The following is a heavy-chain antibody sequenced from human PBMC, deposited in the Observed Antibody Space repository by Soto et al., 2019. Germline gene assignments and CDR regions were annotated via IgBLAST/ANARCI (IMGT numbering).Heavy chain of an antibody. Sequence: EVQLLESGGGLVQPGGSLRLSFAASGFTFTSNPMGGAGQAPGKGLGGVSAISGSGGSTYYADSVKGRFTISRDNSKNTLYLQMNSLRAEDTAVYYCAKAGGYTVGRVEFDPWGQGTLVTVSS. CDR3: AKAGGYTVGRVEFDP. CDR2: ISGSGGST. J-gene: IGHJ5*02. CDR1: GFTFTSNP. V-gene: IGHV3-23*01. D-gene: IGHD6-13*01.